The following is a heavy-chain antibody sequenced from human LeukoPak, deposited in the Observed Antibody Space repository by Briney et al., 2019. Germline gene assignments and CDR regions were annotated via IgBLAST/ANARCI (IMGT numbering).Heavy chain of an antibody. V-gene: IGHV1-2*02. CDR1: GYTFTAYY. CDR3: ARDDSFQIDS. J-gene: IGHJ4*02. CDR2: INPNTAVI. Sequence: PAASVKVSCKASGYTFTAYYMHWVRQAPGQGLEWMGWINPNTAVINYAPKFQGRVIMTRATSISTAYMELSSLTSDDTAVYYCARDDSFQIDSWGQGTLVTVSS. D-gene: IGHD5-18*01.